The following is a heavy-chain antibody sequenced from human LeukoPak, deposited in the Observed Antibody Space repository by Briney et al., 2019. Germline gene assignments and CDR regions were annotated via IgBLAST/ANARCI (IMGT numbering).Heavy chain of an antibody. CDR2: INPSGGRT. CDR3: ARGMTTVTAETALGF. Sequence: ASVKVSCKASGYTFTTCYMNWVRQAPGQGLEWMGVINPSGGRTTYAQKFQGRVTMSRDTSTSTVYMELSSLRSEDTAVYYCARGMTTVTAETALGFWGQGTLVTVSS. V-gene: IGHV1-46*01. D-gene: IGHD4-17*01. J-gene: IGHJ4*02. CDR1: GYTFTTCY.